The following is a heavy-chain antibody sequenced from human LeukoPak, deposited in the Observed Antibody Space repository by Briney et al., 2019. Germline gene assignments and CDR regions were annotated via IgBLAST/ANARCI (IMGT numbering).Heavy chain of an antibody. CDR3: ARPMEPQVDIVADY. V-gene: IGHV3-11*04. Sequence: SGGSLRLSCAASGFTFSDYYMSWIRQAPGKGLEWVSYISSSCSTIYYADSVKGRFTISRDNAKNSLHLQMNSLRAEDTAVYYCARPMEPQVDIVADYWGQGTLVTVSS. CDR1: GFTFSDYY. J-gene: IGHJ4*02. D-gene: IGHD5-12*01. CDR2: ISSSCSTI.